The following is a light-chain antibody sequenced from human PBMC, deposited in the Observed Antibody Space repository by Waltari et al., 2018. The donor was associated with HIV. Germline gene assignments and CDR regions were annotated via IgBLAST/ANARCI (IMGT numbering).Light chain of an antibody. CDR1: RLDGQI. J-gene: IGLJ2*01. CDR2: ERN. CDR3: QAWDNTIAV. V-gene: IGLV3-1*01. Sequence: YDVSQSDPVSVSPGQRVTISCVGARLDGQIVTWYQLKPGRSPQLVIDERNRRASGIPDRFSASKSGKTATLTIRGIQPADEGQYFCQAWDNTIAVFGGGT.